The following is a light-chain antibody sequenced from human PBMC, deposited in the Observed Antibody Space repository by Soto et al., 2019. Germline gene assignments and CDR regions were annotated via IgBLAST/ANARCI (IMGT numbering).Light chain of an antibody. CDR3: AIWDDSVDGWV. Sequence: QSVLTQPPSVSEAPGQRVTISCSGSNVGNKAVNWNQQLPGKAPKLLLYYDDMLSSGVSDRFSGSKSGTSASLAISGLQNDDDGDYYCAIWDDSVDGWVFGGGTKLTVL. CDR2: YDD. J-gene: IGLJ3*02. CDR1: NVGNKA. V-gene: IGLV1-36*01.